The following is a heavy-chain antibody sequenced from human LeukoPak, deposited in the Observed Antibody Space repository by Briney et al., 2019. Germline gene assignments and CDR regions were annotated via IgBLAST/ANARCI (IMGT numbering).Heavy chain of an antibody. CDR2: INHSGST. CDR1: GGSFSGYY. CDR3: ARNWNLVHNWFDP. V-gene: IGHV4-34*01. Sequence: NPSETLSLTCAVYGGSFSGYYWSWIRQPPGKGLEWIGEINHSGSTNYNPSLKSRVTISVDTSKNQFSLKLSSVTAADTAVYYCARNWNLVHNWFDPWGQGTLVTVSS. J-gene: IGHJ5*02. D-gene: IGHD1-7*01.